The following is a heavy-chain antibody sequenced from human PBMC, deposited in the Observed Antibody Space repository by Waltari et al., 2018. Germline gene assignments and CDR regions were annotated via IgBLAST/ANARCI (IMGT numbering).Heavy chain of an antibody. V-gene: IGHV1-69*04. J-gene: IGHJ5*02. CDR1: GGTFSSYA. CDR3: AIDVVVVVAATGWFDP. D-gene: IGHD2-15*01. Sequence: QVQLVQSGAEVKKPGSSVKGSCKASGGTFSSYAISWVRQAPGQGLEWMGRIIPILGKANYDQKFQVRVKISADKSTSTAYMEVSSLRSEDTAVYYCAIDVVVVVAATGWFDPWGQGTLVTVSS. CDR2: IIPILGKA.